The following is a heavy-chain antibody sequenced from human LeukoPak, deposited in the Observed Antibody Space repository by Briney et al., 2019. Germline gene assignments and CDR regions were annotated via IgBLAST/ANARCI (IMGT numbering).Heavy chain of an antibody. D-gene: IGHD1-26*01. CDR3: AKVAGASEKYFDY. J-gene: IGHJ4*02. CDR1: GGSFSRSY. V-gene: IGHV4-4*07. CDR2: FYPTGVS. Sequence: SETLSLTCNFSGGSFSRSYWSWIRQPAGKGLEWIGRFYPTGVSNYHPSLRSRVTMSVDTSKNQFFLKLTSVTAADTAVYYCAKVAGASEKYFDYWGQGILVTVSS.